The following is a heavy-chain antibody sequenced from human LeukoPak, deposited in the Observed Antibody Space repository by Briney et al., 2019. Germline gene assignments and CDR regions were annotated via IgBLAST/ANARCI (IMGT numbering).Heavy chain of an antibody. D-gene: IGHD6-13*01. V-gene: IGHV3-30*04. J-gene: IGHJ5*02. CDR3: AKEGDSSSWFGVGLNWFDP. CDR2: ISYDGSNK. CDR1: GFTLISDA. Sequence: GSLRLSCAASGFTLISDAMHWVRQAPGKGLEWVAVISYDGSNKYYADSVKGRFTISRDNSKNTLYLQMNSLRAEDTAVYYCAKEGDSSSWFGVGLNWFDPWGQGTLVTVSS.